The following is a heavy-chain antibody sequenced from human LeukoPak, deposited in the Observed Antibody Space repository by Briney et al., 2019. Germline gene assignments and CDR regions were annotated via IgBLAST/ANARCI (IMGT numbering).Heavy chain of an antibody. V-gene: IGHV4-39*07. J-gene: IGHJ4*02. Sequence: SETLSLTCTVSGGSISSSSYYWGWIRQPPGKGLEWIGSIYYSGSTYYNPSLKSRVTISVDTSKNQFSLKLSSVTAADTAVYYCARDPFGVRGVGNWGQGTLVTVSS. CDR2: IYYSGST. CDR1: GGSISSSSYY. CDR3: ARDPFGVRGVGN. D-gene: IGHD3-10*01.